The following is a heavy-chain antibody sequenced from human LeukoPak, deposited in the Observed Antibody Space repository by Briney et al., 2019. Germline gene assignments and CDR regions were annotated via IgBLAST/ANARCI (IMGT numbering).Heavy chain of an antibody. V-gene: IGHV1-24*01. CDR2: FDPEDGET. CDR1: GYTLTELT. D-gene: IGHD3-22*01. J-gene: IGHJ4*02. CDR3: ATGDHYYDSSGYYYD. Sequence: GASLKLSFKVSGYTLTELTMPWVRDAPAEGLEWMWGFDPEDGETKYAQKCQGRVTMTEETSTDTAYRELRSLRSEDTAVYYCATGDHYYDSSGYYYDWGQGTLVTVSS.